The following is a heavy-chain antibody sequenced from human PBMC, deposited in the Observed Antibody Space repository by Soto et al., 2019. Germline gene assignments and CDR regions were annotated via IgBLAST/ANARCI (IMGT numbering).Heavy chain of an antibody. V-gene: IGHV3-73*01. Sequence: GSLRLSCAASGFTFSGSALHWVRQASGKGLEWVGRIRNEANSYATAYAASVKGRFTISRDDSKNTAFLQMNSLRVDDTAVYYCAREQRRYWGQGTLVTVSS. CDR3: AREQRRY. J-gene: IGHJ4*02. CDR2: IRNEANSYAT. CDR1: GFTFSGSA.